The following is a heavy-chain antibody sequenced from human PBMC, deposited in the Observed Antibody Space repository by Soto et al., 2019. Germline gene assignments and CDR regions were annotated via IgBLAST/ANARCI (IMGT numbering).Heavy chain of an antibody. V-gene: IGHV3-30*18. D-gene: IGHD6-19*01. CDR2: ISYDGSNK. J-gene: IGHJ4*02. CDR3: AKDDSLLVAVAGPPDY. CDR1: GFTFSSYG. Sequence: GGSLRLSCAASGFTFSSYGMHWVRQAPGKGLEWVAVISYDGSNKYYAESVKGRFTISRDNSKNTLYLQMNSLRAEDTAVYYCAKDDSLLVAVAGPPDYWGQGTLVTVSS.